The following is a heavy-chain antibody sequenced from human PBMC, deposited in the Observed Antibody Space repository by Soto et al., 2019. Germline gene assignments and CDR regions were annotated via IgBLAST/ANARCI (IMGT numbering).Heavy chain of an antibody. Sequence: ASVKVSCKASGGTFSSHAVSWVRQAPGQGLEWMGGIIPIFGTTNYAQKFQGRVTITADESTSTVYMELTSLRSEDTAVYYCARDNCSGGPCYPYYYYVMDVWGQATTVTVSS. CDR2: IIPIFGTT. D-gene: IGHD2-15*01. CDR3: ARDNCSGGPCYPYYYYVMDV. CDR1: GGTFSSHA. J-gene: IGHJ6*02. V-gene: IGHV1-69*13.